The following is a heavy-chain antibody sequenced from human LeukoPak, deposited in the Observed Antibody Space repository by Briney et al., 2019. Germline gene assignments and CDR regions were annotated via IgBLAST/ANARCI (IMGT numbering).Heavy chain of an antibody. J-gene: IGHJ4*02. CDR1: GGTFSNYA. CDR2: ITPIFGTA. Sequence: ASVKVSCKASGGTFSNYAINWVRQAPGQGLEWMGVITPIFGTANYLQKFQGRVTITADESTRTAYMELSRLRSEDTAIYYCARASSDDTAMATPFAYWGQGTLVTVSS. D-gene: IGHD5-18*01. V-gene: IGHV1-69*13. CDR3: ARASSDDTAMATPFAY.